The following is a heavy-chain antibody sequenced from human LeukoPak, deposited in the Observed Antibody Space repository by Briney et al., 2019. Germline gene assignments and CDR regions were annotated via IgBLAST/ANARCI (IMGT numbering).Heavy chain of an antibody. Sequence: ASVKVSCKASGYTFIGYYMHWVRQAPGQGLEWMGRINPNSGTTNYAQKFQGRVTMTRDTSISTAYMELNSLRSDDTAVYYCARRYYYDSSAYTVDYWGQGTLVTVSS. D-gene: IGHD3-22*01. CDR2: INPNSGTT. J-gene: IGHJ4*02. CDR3: ARRYYYDSSAYTVDY. V-gene: IGHV1-2*06. CDR1: GYTFIGYY.